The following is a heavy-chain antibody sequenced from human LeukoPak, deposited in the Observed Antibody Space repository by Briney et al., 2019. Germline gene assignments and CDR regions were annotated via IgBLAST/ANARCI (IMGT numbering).Heavy chain of an antibody. J-gene: IGHJ4*02. Sequence: SETLSLTCAVYGGSFSGYYWSWIRQPPGKGLEWIGEINHSGSTNYNPSLKSRVTISVDTSKNQFSLKLSSVTAADTAVYYCAKAYHSSGWYNSLEYWGQGNLVTVSS. V-gene: IGHV4-34*01. D-gene: IGHD6-19*01. CDR3: AKAYHSSGWYNSLEY. CDR2: INHSGST. CDR1: GGSFSGYY.